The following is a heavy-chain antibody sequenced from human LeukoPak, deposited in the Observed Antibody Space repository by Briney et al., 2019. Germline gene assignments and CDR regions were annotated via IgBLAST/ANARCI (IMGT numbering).Heavy chain of an antibody. CDR2: IHASGNT. Sequence: SQTLSLTCTVSGGSISSYYWTWIRQPAGKGLEYLGRIHASGNTYYNPSLNSRVAISIDTSKNQFSLKVSSVAAADTAVYYCARDLGYGYYFYYYLDVWGKGTTVAVSS. CDR1: GGSISSYY. D-gene: IGHD5-18*01. CDR3: ARDLGYGYYFYYYLDV. J-gene: IGHJ6*03. V-gene: IGHV4-61*02.